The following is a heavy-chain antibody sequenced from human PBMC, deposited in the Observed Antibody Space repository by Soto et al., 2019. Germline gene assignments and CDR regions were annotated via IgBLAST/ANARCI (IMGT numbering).Heavy chain of an antibody. Sequence: QVQLQESGPGLVKPSETLSLTCTVSGGSISSYYWSWIRQPPGKGLEWIGYIYYSGSTNYNPSLKSRVTISVDTSKNQFSLKLSSVTAADTAVYYCARHVGFGETSFDYWGQGTLVTVSS. V-gene: IGHV4-59*08. CDR3: ARHVGFGETSFDY. J-gene: IGHJ4*02. D-gene: IGHD3-10*01. CDR2: IYYSGST. CDR1: GGSISSYY.